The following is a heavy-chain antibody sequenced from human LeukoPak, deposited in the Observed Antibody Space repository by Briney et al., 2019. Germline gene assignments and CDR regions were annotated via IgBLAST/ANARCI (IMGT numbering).Heavy chain of an antibody. D-gene: IGHD3-22*01. CDR3: ARGPLYYYDSSGPI. J-gene: IGHJ3*02. CDR1: GGSTSSGDYY. V-gene: IGHV4-30-4*01. CDR2: IYYSGST. Sequence: PSETLSLTCTVSGGSTSSGDYYWSWIRQPPGKGLEWIGYIYYSGSTYYNPSLKSRVTISVDTSKNQFSLKLSSVTAADTAVYYCARGPLYYYDSSGPIWGQGTMVTVSS.